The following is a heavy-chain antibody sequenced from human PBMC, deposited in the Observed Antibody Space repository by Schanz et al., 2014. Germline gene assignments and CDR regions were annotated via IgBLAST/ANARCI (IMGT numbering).Heavy chain of an antibody. CDR2: IFTDGRT. CDR1: GFAVDNYY. CDR3: ARLDPYCRSGTCSRAFDF. V-gene: IGHV3-66*02. Sequence: EVQLVASGGGLVQPGGSLRLSCAASGFAVDNYYMSCVRQAPGRGLEWVSIIFTDGRTYYAASVKGRFTISRDSSKNTLFLQMNSLRTEDTAVYYCARLDPYCRSGTCSRAFDFWGQGTLVTVSS. J-gene: IGHJ4*02. D-gene: IGHD2-15*01.